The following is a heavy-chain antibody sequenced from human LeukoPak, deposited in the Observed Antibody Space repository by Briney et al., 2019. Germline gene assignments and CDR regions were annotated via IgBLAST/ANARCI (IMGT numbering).Heavy chain of an antibody. CDR2: IYCSGNT. D-gene: IGHD3/OR15-3a*01. CDR1: GVSISSSNSY. Sequence: SETLSLTCTVSGVSISSSNSYWGWIRQPPGKGLEWIGSIYCSGNTYYNASLKSQVSISIDTSKNRFSLKLTSVTAADTAVYYCARQTGSGLFILPGGQGTLVTVSS. CDR3: ARQTGSGLFILP. V-gene: IGHV4-39*01. J-gene: IGHJ4*02.